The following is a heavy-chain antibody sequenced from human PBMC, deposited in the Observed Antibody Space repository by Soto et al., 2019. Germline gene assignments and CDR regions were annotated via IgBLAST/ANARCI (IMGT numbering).Heavy chain of an antibody. Sequence: QVQLVQSGAEVKKPGSSVKVSCKASGGTFSSYAISWVRQAPGQGLEWMGGIIPIFGTANYAQKFQGRVTITADESTSTAYMELSSLRSEDTAVYYCARGGYYDSRGYHGYFQHWGQGTLVTVSS. CDR1: GGTFSSYA. V-gene: IGHV1-69*01. J-gene: IGHJ1*01. CDR2: IIPIFGTA. D-gene: IGHD3-22*01. CDR3: ARGGYYDSRGYHGYFQH.